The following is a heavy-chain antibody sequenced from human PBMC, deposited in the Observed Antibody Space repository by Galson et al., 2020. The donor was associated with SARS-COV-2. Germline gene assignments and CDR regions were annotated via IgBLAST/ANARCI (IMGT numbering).Heavy chain of an antibody. J-gene: IGHJ4*02. CDR3: ASLPRGIVVVGGFDY. CDR1: GGSISSGDYY. D-gene: IGHD2-2*01. Sequence: ETSETLSPTCTVSGGSISSGDYYWSWIRQPPGKGLEWIGYIYYSGSTYYNPSLKSRVTISVDTSKNQFSLKLSSVTAADTAVYYCASLPRGIVVVGGFDYWGQGTLVTVSS. V-gene: IGHV4-30-4*01. CDR2: IYYSGST.